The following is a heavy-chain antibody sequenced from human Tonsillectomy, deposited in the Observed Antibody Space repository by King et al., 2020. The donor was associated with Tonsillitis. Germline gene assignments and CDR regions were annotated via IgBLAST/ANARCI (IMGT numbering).Heavy chain of an antibody. V-gene: IGHV4-39*01. CDR1: GGSISSSSYY. J-gene: IGHJ4*02. CDR3: MTSHQLGSFDY. Sequence: QLQLQESGPGLVKPSETLSLTCTVSGGSISSSSYYWGWIRQPPGKGLEWIGSSYYSWSTYYNPSLKSRVTISVDTSKNQFYLKLSSVTAADTAVYYCMTSHQLGSFDYWGQGTLVTVSS. CDR2: SYYSWST. D-gene: IGHD2-2*01.